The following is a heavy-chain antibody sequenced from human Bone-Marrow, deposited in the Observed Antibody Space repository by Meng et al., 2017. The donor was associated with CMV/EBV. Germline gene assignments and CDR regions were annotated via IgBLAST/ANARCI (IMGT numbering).Heavy chain of an antibody. Sequence: GESLKISCKGSGYRFTTFWIGWVRQMPGKGLEWMGVIYPNDSDTRYSPSFQGQVTISADKSINTAYLQWSSLQASDTATHYCARHSRYCSSTSCSIDNWGQGTLVTVSS. V-gene: IGHV5-51*01. D-gene: IGHD2-2*01. CDR1: GYRFTTFW. J-gene: IGHJ4*02. CDR2: IYPNDSDT. CDR3: ARHSRYCSSTSCSIDN.